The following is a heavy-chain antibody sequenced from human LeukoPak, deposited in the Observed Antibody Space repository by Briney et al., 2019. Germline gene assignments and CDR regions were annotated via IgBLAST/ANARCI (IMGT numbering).Heavy chain of an antibody. Sequence: PGGSLRPSCAASGFTFSTYAMNWVRQAPGKGLEWVAVISYDGRQNYYADSVKGRSTISRDNAKNTLYLQMNSLRAEDTAVYYCARPSWVAGTDWGQGTLVTVSS. CDR2: ISYDGRQN. CDR1: GFTFSTYA. J-gene: IGHJ4*02. CDR3: ARPSWVAGTD. D-gene: IGHD6-19*01. V-gene: IGHV3-30*04.